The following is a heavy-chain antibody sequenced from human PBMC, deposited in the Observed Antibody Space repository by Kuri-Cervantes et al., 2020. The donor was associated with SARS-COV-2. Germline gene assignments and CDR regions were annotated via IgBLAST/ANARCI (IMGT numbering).Heavy chain of an antibody. V-gene: IGHV1-18*01. Sequence: ASVKVSCKASGYTFTSYAMNWVRQAPGQGLEWMGWISAYNGNTNYAQKLQGRVTMTTDTSTSTAYMELRSLRSDDTAVYFCATNIDFGSGWFDPWGQGTLVTVSS. D-gene: IGHD2/OR15-2a*01. CDR2: ISAYNGNT. J-gene: IGHJ5*02. CDR3: ATNIDFGSGWFDP. CDR1: GYTFTSYA.